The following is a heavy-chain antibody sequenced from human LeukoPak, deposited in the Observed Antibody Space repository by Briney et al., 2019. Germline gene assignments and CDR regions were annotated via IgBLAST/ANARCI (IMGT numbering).Heavy chain of an antibody. D-gene: IGHD6-13*01. CDR2: ISSNGGST. V-gene: IGHV3-64*01. CDR1: GFTFSSYA. CDR3: GRIAAAGTA. J-gene: IGHJ4*02. Sequence: PGGSLRLPCAASGFTFSSYAMHWVRQAPGKGLEYVSAISSNGGSTYYANSVKGRFTISRDNSKNTLYLQMGSLRAEDMAVYYCGRIAAAGTAWGQGTLVTVSS.